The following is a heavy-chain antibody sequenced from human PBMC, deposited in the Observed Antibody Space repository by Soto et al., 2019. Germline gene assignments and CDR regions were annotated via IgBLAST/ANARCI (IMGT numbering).Heavy chain of an antibody. J-gene: IGHJ3*01. CDR2: IYPDDSDT. CDR3: ARRRETTMAYDAYDL. CDR1: GYSFSTYW. Sequence: ESLKISCKGSGYSFSTYWIAWVRQMPGKGLEWMGIIYPDDSDTRYSPSFQGQVSISADKSISTAYLQWSSLKASDTAMYYCARRRETTMAYDAYDLWGQGTMVTVSS. V-gene: IGHV5-51*01. D-gene: IGHD5-18*01.